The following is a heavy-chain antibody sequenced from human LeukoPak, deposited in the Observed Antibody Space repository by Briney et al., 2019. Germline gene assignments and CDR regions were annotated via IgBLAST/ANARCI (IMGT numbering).Heavy chain of an antibody. CDR2: INAGNGNT. D-gene: IGHD2-21*02. V-gene: IGHV1-3*01. CDR3: ARDIVVVTAIPGAFDI. J-gene: IGHJ3*02. Sequence: ASVKVSCKASGYTFTSYAMHWVRQAPGQRLEWMGWINAGNGNTKYSQKFQGRVTITRDTSASTAYMELSSLRSEDTAVYYCARDIVVVTAIPGAFDIWGQGTMVTVSS. CDR1: GYTFTSYA.